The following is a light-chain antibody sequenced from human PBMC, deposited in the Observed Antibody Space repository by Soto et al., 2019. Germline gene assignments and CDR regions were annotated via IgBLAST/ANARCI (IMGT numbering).Light chain of an antibody. CDR1: ENINNW. CDR3: QQYKSYSWA. V-gene: IGKV1-5*01. Sequence: DVRVCLSLSTLAASAGGRVAITCRACENINNWLASYQQTPGKAPNVLISGASSVESGVPSRFSGSGSGTEFSLTISSLQPYDFAAQFLQQYKSYSWAVGQGTKVDIK. J-gene: IGKJ1*01. CDR2: GAS.